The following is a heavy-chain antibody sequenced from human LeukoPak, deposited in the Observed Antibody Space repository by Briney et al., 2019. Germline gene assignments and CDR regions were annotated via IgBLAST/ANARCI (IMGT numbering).Heavy chain of an antibody. CDR1: GFTFTTYW. D-gene: IGHD3-10*01. CDR3: AKVAKYYYGSETYYFFEH. J-gene: IGHJ4*02. Sequence: GGSLRLSCAASGFTFTTYWMSWVRQAPGKGREWVANIQQDGTEKYYVDSVKGRFTISRDDAKTSLYLQMNSLRVEDTAVYYCAKVAKYYYGSETYYFFEHWGQGTPVTASS. V-gene: IGHV3-7*01. CDR2: IQQDGTEK.